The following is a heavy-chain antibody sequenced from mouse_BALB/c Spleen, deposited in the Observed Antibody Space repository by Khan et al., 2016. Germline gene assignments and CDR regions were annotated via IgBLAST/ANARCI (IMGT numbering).Heavy chain of an antibody. CDR2: ISDGGSYT. Sequence: EVELVESGGGLVKPGGSLKLSCAASGFTFSDYYMYWVRQTPEKRLEWVATISDGGSYTYYTDSVKGRFTISRDNAKNNLYLQMSSLKSEDTAMYYCARDRYDYFDYWGQGTTLTVSS. J-gene: IGHJ2*01. CDR3: ARDRYDYFDY. V-gene: IGHV5-4*02. D-gene: IGHD2-14*01. CDR1: GFTFSDYY.